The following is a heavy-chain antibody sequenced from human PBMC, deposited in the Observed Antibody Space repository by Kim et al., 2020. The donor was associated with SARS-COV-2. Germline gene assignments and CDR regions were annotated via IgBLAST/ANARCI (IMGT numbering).Heavy chain of an antibody. CDR3: ARDVAVSEQWLVWAAGGGGFDY. J-gene: IGHJ4*02. CDR2: ISSSGSTI. CDR1: GFTFSDYY. D-gene: IGHD6-19*01. V-gene: IGHV3-11*01. Sequence: GGSLRLSCAASGFTFSDYYMSWIRQAPGKGLEWVSYISSSGSTIYYADSVKGRFTISRDNAKNSLYLQMNSLRAEDTAVYYCARDVAVSEQWLVWAAGGGGFDYWGQGTLVTVSS.